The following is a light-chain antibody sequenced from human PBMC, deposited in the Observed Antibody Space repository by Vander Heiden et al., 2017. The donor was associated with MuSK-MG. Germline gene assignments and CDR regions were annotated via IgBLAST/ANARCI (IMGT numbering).Light chain of an antibody. Sequence: EIVLTQSPGTLSLSPGERATLSCRASQSVSSSYLAWYQQKPGQAPSLVIFGPSNRATGIPDRFSASGSGTDFTLTITRLEPEDFPVYYCQQYCRSFDPGTRVEIK. CDR1: QSVSSSY. CDR3: QQYCRS. V-gene: IGKV3-20*01. CDR2: GPS. J-gene: IGKJ1*01.